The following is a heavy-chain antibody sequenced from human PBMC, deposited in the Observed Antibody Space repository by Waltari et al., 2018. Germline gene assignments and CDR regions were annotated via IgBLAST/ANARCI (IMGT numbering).Heavy chain of an antibody. D-gene: IGHD3-9*01. CDR1: GVSISSGSFA. J-gene: IGHJ4*02. CDR2: IYTNGRT. Sequence: QVQLQGSGPGLVTPSQTLFLTCTVSGVSISSGSFAWGWIRQTAGKGLEWIGHIYTNGRTDYNPSLRSRVTISVDTSKSEFSLKLSSVTAADTALYFCARMTGSGLFDYWGQETLVTVSS. V-gene: IGHV4-61*02. CDR3: ARMTGSGLFDY.